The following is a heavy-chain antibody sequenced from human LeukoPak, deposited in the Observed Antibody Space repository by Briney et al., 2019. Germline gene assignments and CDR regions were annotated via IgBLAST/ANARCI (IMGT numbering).Heavy chain of an antibody. D-gene: IGHD5-12*01. CDR2: ISAYNGNT. CDR1: GYTFTSYG. V-gene: IGHV1-18*01. J-gene: IGHJ6*02. Sequence: ASVKVSCKASGYTFTSYGIGWVRPAPGQGLAWMGWISAYNGNTNYAQKLQGRVTMTTDTSTSTAYMELRSLRSDDTAVYYCARVSGYDYTTYGMDVWGQGTTVTVSS. CDR3: ARVSGYDYTTYGMDV.